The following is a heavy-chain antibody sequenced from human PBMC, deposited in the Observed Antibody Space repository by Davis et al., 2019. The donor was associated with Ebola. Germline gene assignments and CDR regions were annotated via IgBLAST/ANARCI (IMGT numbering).Heavy chain of an antibody. CDR1: GGTYSSYA. CDR3: ERTSIVGTTTTATDI. V-gene: IGHV1-69*05. J-gene: IGHJ3*02. Sequence: SVKVSCKASGGTYSSYALSWVRQAPGQGLEWVGGIIPFFDTTIYAQKFQGRVTMTTDTSTGTAYLDLRSLRSDDTAVYFCERTSIVGTTTTATDIWGQGTLVTVSS. CDR2: IIPFFDTT. D-gene: IGHD1-26*01.